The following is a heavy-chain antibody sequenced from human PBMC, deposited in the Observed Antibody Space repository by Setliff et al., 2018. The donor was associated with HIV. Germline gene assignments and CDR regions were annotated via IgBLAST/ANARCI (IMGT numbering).Heavy chain of an antibody. V-gene: IGHV4-34*01. Sequence: SETLSLTCAVYGGSFSGYYWNWIRQPPGKGLEWIGEINHSGSTNYNPSLKSRVTISVDTSKNQFSLKLTSVTAADTAVYYCARFSTSSGGTFDYWGQGTLVTVSS. CDR1: GGSFSGYY. J-gene: IGHJ4*02. CDR2: INHSGST. D-gene: IGHD6-6*01. CDR3: ARFSTSSGGTFDY.